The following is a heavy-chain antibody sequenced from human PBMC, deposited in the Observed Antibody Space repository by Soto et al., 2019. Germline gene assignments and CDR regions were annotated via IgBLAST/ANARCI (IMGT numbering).Heavy chain of an antibody. Sequence: PSETLSLTCTVSGGSISSYYWGWIRQPPGKGLEWIGYIYYSGSTNYNPSLKSRVTISVDTSKNQFSLKLSSVTAADTAVYYCARQSKSPGYCSSTSCRRPYYYYGMDVWGQGTTVTVSS. V-gene: IGHV4-59*08. CDR3: ARQSKSPGYCSSTSCRRPYYYYGMDV. CDR2: IYYSGST. D-gene: IGHD2-2*01. CDR1: GGSISSYY. J-gene: IGHJ6*02.